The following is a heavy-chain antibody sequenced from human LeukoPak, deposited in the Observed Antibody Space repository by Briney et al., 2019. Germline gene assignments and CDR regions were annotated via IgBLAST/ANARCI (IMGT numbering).Heavy chain of an antibody. J-gene: IGHJ4*02. CDR2: IYYDGSNI. CDR1: EFTFTTYG. D-gene: IGHD1-14*01. CDR3: ARDRKTNSFDY. V-gene: IGHV3-33*01. Sequence: PGRSLTLSCAASEFTFTTYGMHWVRQAPGKGLEWVAFIYYDGSNIYYADYVKGRFTISRDISKNTLYLQMDSLRAEDTAIYYCARDRKTNSFDYWGQGTLVTVSS.